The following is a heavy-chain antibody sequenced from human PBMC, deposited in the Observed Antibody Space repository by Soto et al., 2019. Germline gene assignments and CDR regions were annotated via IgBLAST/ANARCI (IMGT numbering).Heavy chain of an antibody. CDR2: ISGSGGST. D-gene: IGHD6-19*01. CDR1: GFTFSSYA. J-gene: IGHJ6*02. V-gene: IGHV3-23*01. Sequence: EVQLLESGGGLVQPGGSLRLSCAASGFTFSSYAMSWVRQAPGKGLEWVSAISGSGGSTYYADSVKGRFTISRDNSKNTLYLQMNSLRAEDTAVYYCAKGSSSGWYDYYYGMDVWGQGTTVTVSS. CDR3: AKGSSSGWYDYYYGMDV.